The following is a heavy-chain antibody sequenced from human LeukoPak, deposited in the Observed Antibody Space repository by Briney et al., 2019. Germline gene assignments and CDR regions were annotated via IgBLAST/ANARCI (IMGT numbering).Heavy chain of an antibody. V-gene: IGHV3-23*01. D-gene: IGHD3-3*01. CDR1: GFTFSSYA. CDR3: AKDYDFWSGSHNYFDY. CDR2: ISGSGDST. Sequence: GGSLRLSCAASGFTFSSYAMSWVRQAPRKGLEWVSTISGSGDSTYYADSVKGRFTISRDNSKNTLFLQMNSLRAEDTAVYYCAKDYDFWSGSHNYFDYWGQGTLVTVSS. J-gene: IGHJ4*02.